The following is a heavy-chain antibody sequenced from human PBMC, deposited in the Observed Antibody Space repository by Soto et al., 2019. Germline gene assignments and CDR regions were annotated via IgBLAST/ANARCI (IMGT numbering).Heavy chain of an antibody. Sequence: ASVKVSCKASGYTFTNYGVTWVRQAPGQGLKWMGWISAYNANKNYARKLQGRVTMTTDASTSTAYMELRSLRSDDSAVYYCAREAVAGYFDYWGQGTLVTVSS. D-gene: IGHD6-19*01. CDR2: ISAYNANK. J-gene: IGHJ4*03. CDR3: AREAVAGYFDY. V-gene: IGHV1-18*01. CDR1: GYTFTNYG.